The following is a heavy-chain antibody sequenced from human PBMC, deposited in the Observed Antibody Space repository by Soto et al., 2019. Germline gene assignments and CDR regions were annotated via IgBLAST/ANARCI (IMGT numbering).Heavy chain of an antibody. V-gene: IGHV1-69*02. CDR3: ARPYYYDSSGYQMTDY. CDR2: IIPILGIA. Sequence: QVQLVQSGAEVKKPGSSVKVSCKASGGTFSSYTISWVRQAPGQGLEWMGRIIPILGIANYAQKFQGRVTITADKSTSTAYMELSSLRSEDTAVYYCARPYYYDSSGYQMTDYWGQGTLVTVSS. J-gene: IGHJ4*02. D-gene: IGHD3-22*01. CDR1: GGTFSSYT.